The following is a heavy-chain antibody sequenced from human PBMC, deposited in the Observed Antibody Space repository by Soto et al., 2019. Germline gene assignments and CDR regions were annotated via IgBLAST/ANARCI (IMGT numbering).Heavy chain of an antibody. D-gene: IGHD1-1*01. J-gene: IGHJ4*02. V-gene: IGHV1-18*01. CDR3: TRDSGSFPDWNIFDY. CDR2: ISAFNGYT. Sequence: QVQLVQSGPEVKKTGASVKVSCKASGYTFTNDGFSWVRQASGEGLEWMGWISAFNGYTNYAQKFQGRLTMTTDTSTSTAYMELRNLRSDDTAMYYCTRDSGSFPDWNIFDYWGQGTLVTVSS. CDR1: GYTFTNDG.